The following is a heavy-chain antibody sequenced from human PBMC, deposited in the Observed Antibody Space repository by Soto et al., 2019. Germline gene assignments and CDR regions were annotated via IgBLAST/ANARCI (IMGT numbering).Heavy chain of an antibody. CDR3: ARDVDFWSGYVDAFDI. CDR2: IYYSGST. V-gene: IGHV4-31*03. Sequence: SETLSLTCTVSGGSISSGGYYWSWIRQHPGKGLEWIGYIYYSGSTYYNPSLKSRVTISVDTSKNQFSLKLSSVTAADTAVYYCARDVDFWSGYVDAFDIWGQGTMVTVSS. D-gene: IGHD3-3*01. J-gene: IGHJ3*02. CDR1: GGSISSGGYY.